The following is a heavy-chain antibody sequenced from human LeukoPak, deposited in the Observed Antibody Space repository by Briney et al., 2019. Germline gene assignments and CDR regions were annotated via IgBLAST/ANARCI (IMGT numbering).Heavy chain of an antibody. CDR1: GFPFNTYG. CDR2: IWYDGSNK. V-gene: IGHV3-33*01. CDR3: ARDSNSYGSGATIDY. D-gene: IGHD3-10*01. Sequence: GGSLRLSFAAAGFPFNTYGMHWGRPAPGKGLGWLADIWYDGSNKYYTDSVKGRFTISRDNSKNTLYLQMSSLRAEDTAVYYCARDSNSYGSGATIDYWGQGTLVTVSS. J-gene: IGHJ4*02.